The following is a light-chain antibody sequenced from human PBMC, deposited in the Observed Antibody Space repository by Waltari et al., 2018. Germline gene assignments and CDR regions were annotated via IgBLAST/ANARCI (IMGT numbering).Light chain of an antibody. CDR2: DAS. J-gene: IGKJ1*01. CDR3: QKYGSLPAT. CDR1: QSISRY. Sequence: EIMLTQSPGTLSLSPGERATLSCRASQSISRYLAWYRQKHGQAPRLLIYDASSRTTGIPYRFSGSGSGTDFSLTISRLEPEDFAVYYCQKYGSLPATFGQGTKVEIK. V-gene: IGKV3-20*01.